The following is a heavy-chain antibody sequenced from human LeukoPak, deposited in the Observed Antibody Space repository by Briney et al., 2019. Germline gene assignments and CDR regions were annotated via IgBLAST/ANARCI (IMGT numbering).Heavy chain of an antibody. Sequence: ASVTVSCKASDYTFTSYFVTWVRQAPGQGLEWMGWISAYNGNTNYAQTVQGRVTLTTDTSTSTAYLELRSLRSDDTAVYYCARSRERYHGLGSPDAFDIWGQGTMITVSS. D-gene: IGHD3-10*01. CDR1: DYTFTSYF. CDR2: ISAYNGNT. V-gene: IGHV1-18*01. J-gene: IGHJ3*02. CDR3: ARSRERYHGLGSPDAFDI.